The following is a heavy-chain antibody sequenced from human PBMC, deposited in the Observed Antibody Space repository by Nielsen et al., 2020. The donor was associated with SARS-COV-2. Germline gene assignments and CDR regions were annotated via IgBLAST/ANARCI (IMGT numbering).Heavy chain of an antibody. D-gene: IGHD3-22*01. V-gene: IGHV4-31*03. CDR2: IYYSGST. Sequence: SETLSLTCTVSGGSISSGGYYWSWIRQHPGKGLEWIGYIYYSGSTYYNPSLKSRVTISVDTSKNQFSLKLSSVTAADTAVYYCARSPRDLYYYDSSGSEYYFDYWGQGTLVTVSS. CDR1: GGSISSGGYY. J-gene: IGHJ4*02. CDR3: ARSPRDLYYYDSSGSEYYFDY.